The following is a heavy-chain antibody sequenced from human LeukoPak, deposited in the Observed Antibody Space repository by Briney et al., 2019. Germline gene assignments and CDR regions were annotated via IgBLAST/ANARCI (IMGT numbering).Heavy chain of an antibody. D-gene: IGHD2-2*03. CDR2: ISPNSGGT. Sequence: ASVKVSCKASGYPFTGYYLHWVRQAPGQGLEWMGWISPNSGGTNYAQKFQGRVTMTTDTSTSTAYMELRSLRSDDTAVYYCARDGLSGYCSSTSCRPPDAFDIRGQGTMVTVSS. J-gene: IGHJ3*02. CDR1: GYPFTGYY. CDR3: ARDGLSGYCSSTSCRPPDAFDI. V-gene: IGHV1-2*02.